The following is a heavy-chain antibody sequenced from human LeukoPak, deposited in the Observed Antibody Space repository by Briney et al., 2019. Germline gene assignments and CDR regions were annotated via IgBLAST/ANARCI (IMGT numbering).Heavy chain of an antibody. Sequence: VASVKVSCKASGHTFTGYYMHWVRQAPGQGLEWMGWINPNSGGTNYAQKFQGRVTMTRDTSISTAYMELSRLRSDDTAVYYRARETGGYDIDYWGQGTLVTVSS. CDR2: INPNSGGT. D-gene: IGHD5-12*01. CDR1: GHTFTGYY. J-gene: IGHJ4*02. CDR3: ARETGGYDIDY. V-gene: IGHV1-2*02.